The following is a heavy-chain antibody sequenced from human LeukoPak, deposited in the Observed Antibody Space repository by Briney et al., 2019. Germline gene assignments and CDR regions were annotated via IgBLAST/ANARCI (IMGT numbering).Heavy chain of an antibody. CDR2: ISYDGSNK. Sequence: GGSLRLSCAASGFTFSSYAMHWVRQAPGKGLEWVAVISYDGSNKYYADSVKGRFTISRDNSKNTLYLQMNSLRAEDTAVYYCARDGGSYAIGYWGQGTPVTVSS. J-gene: IGHJ4*02. V-gene: IGHV3-30-3*01. D-gene: IGHD1-26*01. CDR1: GFTFSSYA. CDR3: ARDGGSYAIGY.